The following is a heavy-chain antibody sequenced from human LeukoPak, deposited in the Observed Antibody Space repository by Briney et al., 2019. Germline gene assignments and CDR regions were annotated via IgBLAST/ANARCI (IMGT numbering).Heavy chain of an antibody. J-gene: IGHJ4*02. D-gene: IGHD3-3*01. V-gene: IGHV4-34*01. CDR3: ARGIPDPQYYDFWSGKSSNKVLFDY. Sequence: SETLSLTCAVYGGSFSGYYWSWIRQPPGKGLEWIGEINHSGSTNYNPSLKSRVTISVDTSKNQFSLKLSSVTAADTAVYYCARGIPDPQYYDFWSGKSSNKVLFDYWGQGTLVTVSS. CDR2: INHSGST. CDR1: GGSFSGYY.